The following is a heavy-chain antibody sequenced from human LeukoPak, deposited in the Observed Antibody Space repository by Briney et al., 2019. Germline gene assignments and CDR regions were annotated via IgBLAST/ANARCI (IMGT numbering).Heavy chain of an antibody. CDR1: GFTFSSYG. CDR2: IRYDGSNK. J-gene: IGHJ4*02. CDR3: AKLGATVTTVDY. V-gene: IGHV3-30*02. Sequence: PGGSLRLSWAASGFTFSSYGMHWVRQASGKGLEWEAFIRYDGSNKYYADSVKGRFTISRDNSKNTLYLQMNSLRAEDTAVYYSAKLGATVTTVDYWGQGTLVTVSS. D-gene: IGHD4-17*01.